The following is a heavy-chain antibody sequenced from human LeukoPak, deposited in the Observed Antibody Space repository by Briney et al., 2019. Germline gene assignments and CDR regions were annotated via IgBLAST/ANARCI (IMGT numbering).Heavy chain of an antibody. CDR3: VREILYCSGGSCYRGPFDN. J-gene: IGHJ4*02. D-gene: IGHD2-15*01. V-gene: IGHV4-30-4*01. CDR1: NDSISSGDYY. CDR2: IFHRGGT. Sequence: SETLSLTCTVSNDSISSGDYYWNWIRQPPGKGLEWIGYIFHRGGTSYNPSLKSRILFSVDTSQNQFSLKLNSVTAADTPVYYCVREILYCSGGSCYRGPFDNWGQGTLVTVSA.